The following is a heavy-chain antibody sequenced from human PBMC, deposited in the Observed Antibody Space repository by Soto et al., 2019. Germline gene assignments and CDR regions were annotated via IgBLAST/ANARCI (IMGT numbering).Heavy chain of an antibody. J-gene: IGHJ5*02. CDR1: GFTFSSYW. D-gene: IGHD3-16*01. CDR3: ACMYYGSPA. CDR2: INSDGSTT. Sequence: PWGSLRLSCAASGFTFSSYWMHWVRQAPGKGLVWVSRINSDGSTTNYADSVKGRFTISRDNAKNTLYMQMNSLRAEDTAVYFCACMYYGSPAWGQGTLVTVSS. V-gene: IGHV3-74*01.